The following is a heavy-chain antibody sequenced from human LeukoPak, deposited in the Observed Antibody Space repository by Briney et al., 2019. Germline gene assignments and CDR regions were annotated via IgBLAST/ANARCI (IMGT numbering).Heavy chain of an antibody. CDR1: GFNFFDYV. Sequence: GGSLRLSGVVSGFNFFDYVMIWVRQAPGKGLEWVSSIDRSGSNTYYADFVKGQFTISRDNSKNTLFLQMNSLRAEDTAVYHCASKTGKTGTYNWGQGTLVTVSS. J-gene: IGHJ4*02. CDR2: IDRSGSNT. D-gene: IGHD1-1*01. CDR3: ASKTGKTGTYN. V-gene: IGHV3-23*05.